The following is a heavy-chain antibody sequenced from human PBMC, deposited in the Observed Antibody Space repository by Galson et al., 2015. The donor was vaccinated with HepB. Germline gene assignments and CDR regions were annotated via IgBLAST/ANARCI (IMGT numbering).Heavy chain of an antibody. Sequence: SLRLSCAASGFTFSTYAMTWVRQAPGKGLEWVSSLSGSAASPYYADSVKGRFTISRDNSKNTLYLQMNGLRAEDTAVYYCAKKGRYCSGGVCYSGLDVWGQGTTVTVSS. D-gene: IGHD2-15*01. CDR1: GFTFSTYA. V-gene: IGHV3-23*01. CDR3: AKKGRYCSGGVCYSGLDV. J-gene: IGHJ6*02. CDR2: LSGSAASP.